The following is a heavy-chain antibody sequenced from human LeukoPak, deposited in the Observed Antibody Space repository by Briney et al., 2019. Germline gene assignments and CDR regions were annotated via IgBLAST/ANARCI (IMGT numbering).Heavy chain of an antibody. CDR3: ARRVGDYYDSSGYYDY. V-gene: IGHV3-11*01. CDR2: ISSSGSTI. CDR1: GFTFSDYY. D-gene: IGHD3-22*01. J-gene: IGHJ4*02. Sequence: GGSLRLSCAASGFTFSDYYMSWIRQAPGKGLAWDSYISSSGSTIYYADSVKGRFTISRDNAKNSLYLQMNSLRAEDTAVYYCARRVGDYYDSSGYYDYWGQGTLVTVSS.